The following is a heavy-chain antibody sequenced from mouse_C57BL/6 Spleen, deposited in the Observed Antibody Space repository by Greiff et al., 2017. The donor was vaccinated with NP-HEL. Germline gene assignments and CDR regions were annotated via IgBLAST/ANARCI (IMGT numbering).Heavy chain of an antibody. D-gene: IGHD1-1*01. CDR1: GFTFSDFY. J-gene: IGHJ2*01. Sequence: EVMLVESGGGLVQSGRSLRLSCAPSGFTFSDFYMEWVRQAPGKGLEWIAASRNKANDYTTAYSASVKGRFIVSRDTSQSILYLQMNALRAEDTASYYCARDYYGGFDYWGQGTTLTVSS. V-gene: IGHV7-1*01. CDR3: ARDYYGGFDY. CDR2: SRNKANDYTT.